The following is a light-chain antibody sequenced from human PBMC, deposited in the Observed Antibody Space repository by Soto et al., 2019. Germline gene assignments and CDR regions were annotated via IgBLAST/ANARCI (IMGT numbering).Light chain of an antibody. V-gene: IGKV3-11*01. CDR3: QQRSNWPLLYT. CDR2: DAS. CDR1: QGVSSY. Sequence: EIVLTQSPATLSLSLGERATLSCRASQGVSSYLAWYQQKPGQAPRLLIYDASNRSTGIPARFSGSGSGTDFSLTISSLEPEDFGVYYCQQRSNWPLLYTFGQGTKLEIK. J-gene: IGKJ2*01.